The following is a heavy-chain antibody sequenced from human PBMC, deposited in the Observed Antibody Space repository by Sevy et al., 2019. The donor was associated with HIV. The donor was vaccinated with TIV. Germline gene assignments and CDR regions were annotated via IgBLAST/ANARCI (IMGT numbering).Heavy chain of an antibody. V-gene: IGHV4-34*01. Sequence: SETLSLTCAVYGGSFSGYYWSWIRQPPGKGLEWIGEINHSGSTNYNPSLKSRVTISVDTSKNQFSLKLSSVTAADTAVYDCARVSDSSGGSCLDYWGQGTLVTVSS. CDR2: INHSGST. D-gene: IGHD2-15*01. CDR1: GGSFSGYY. CDR3: ARVSDSSGGSCLDY. J-gene: IGHJ4*02.